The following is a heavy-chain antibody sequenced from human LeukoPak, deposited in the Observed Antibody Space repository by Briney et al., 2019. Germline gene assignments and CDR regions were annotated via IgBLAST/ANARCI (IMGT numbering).Heavy chain of an antibody. Sequence: SETLSLTCAVYGGPFSGYYWSWIRQPPGKGLEWIGEINHSGSTNYNPSLKSRVTISVDTSKNQFSLKLSSVTAADTAVYYCARSYYDSSGYYYSYYYYYGMDVWGQGTTVTVSS. CDR2: INHSGST. CDR3: ARSYYDSSGYYYSYYYYYGMDV. CDR1: GGPFSGYY. V-gene: IGHV4-34*01. D-gene: IGHD3-22*01. J-gene: IGHJ6*02.